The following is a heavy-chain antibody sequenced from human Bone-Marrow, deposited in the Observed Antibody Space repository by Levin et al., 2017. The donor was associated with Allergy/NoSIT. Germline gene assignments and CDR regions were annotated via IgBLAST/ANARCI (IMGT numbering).Heavy chain of an antibody. CDR3: AREVGGIVVVVAATEGGYYGMDV. V-gene: IGHV1-18*01. CDR1: GYTFTSYG. CDR2: ISAYNGNT. D-gene: IGHD2-15*01. Sequence: PGESLKISCKASGYTFTSYGISWVRQAPGQGLEWMGWISAYNGNTNYAQKLQGRVTMTTDTSTSTAYMELRSLRSDDTAVYYCAREVGGIVVVVAATEGGYYGMDVWPRDHGHRLL. J-gene: IGHJ6*02.